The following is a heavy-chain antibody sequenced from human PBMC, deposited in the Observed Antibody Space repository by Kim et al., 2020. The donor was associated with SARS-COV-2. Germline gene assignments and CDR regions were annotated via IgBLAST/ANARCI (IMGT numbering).Heavy chain of an antibody. V-gene: IGHV7-4-1*02. CDR2: INTYTGDP. D-gene: IGHD2-15*01. CDR3: ARDLGYCGRGSCYLVASDI. Sequence: ASVKVSCKASGYSFTNYVLNWVRQAPGQGLEWMGWINTYTGDPTYAPGFTGRFVFSLDTSVTTAYLQISSLKPEDTAVYYCARDLGYCGRGSCYLVASDICGQGTMVTLSS. CDR1: GYSFTNYV. J-gene: IGHJ3*02.